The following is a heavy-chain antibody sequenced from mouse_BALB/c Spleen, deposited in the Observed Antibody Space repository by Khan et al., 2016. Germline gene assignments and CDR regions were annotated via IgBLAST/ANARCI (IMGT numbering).Heavy chain of an antibody. D-gene: IGHD2-3*01. V-gene: IGHV2-6*02. CDR3: ARKYDGGRAMDY. Sequence: QVQLKESGPGLVAPSQSLSITCTVSGFSFTSYGVHWVRQPPGQGLEWLVVIWRDGSTTYNSALKSRLSISKDNSKSQVFSKMNRLQTDVTAMYYCARKYDGGRAMDYWGQGTSVTVSS. CDR2: IWRDGST. J-gene: IGHJ4*01. CDR1: GFSFTSYG.